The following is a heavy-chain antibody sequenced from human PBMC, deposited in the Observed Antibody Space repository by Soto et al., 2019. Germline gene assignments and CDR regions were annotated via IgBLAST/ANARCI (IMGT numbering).Heavy chain of an antibody. J-gene: IGHJ3*02. CDR3: ARPLTGEDAFDI. V-gene: IGHV3-74*01. Sequence: GESLKISCAASGFTFSSYWMHWVRQAPGKGLVWVSRINSDGSSTSYADSVKGRFTISRDNAKNTLYLQMNSLRAEDTAVYYCARPLTGEDAFDIWGQGTMVTVSS. CDR1: GFTFSSYW. CDR2: INSDGSST. D-gene: IGHD7-27*01.